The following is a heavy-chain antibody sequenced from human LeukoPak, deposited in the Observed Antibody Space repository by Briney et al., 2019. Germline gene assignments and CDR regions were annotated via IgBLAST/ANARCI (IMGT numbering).Heavy chain of an antibody. CDR1: EYTFTSNA. CDR3: ARDNAGDIDY. J-gene: IGHJ4*01. Sequence: ASVKVSCKASEYTFTSNAMNWVRQAPGQGLELMGWINTNTGNPTYAQGFTGRFVFSLDTSVSTAYLQISSLKAEDTAVYYCARDNAGDIDYWGQEPWSPSPQ. CDR2: INTNTGNP. V-gene: IGHV7-4-1*02. D-gene: IGHD7-27*01.